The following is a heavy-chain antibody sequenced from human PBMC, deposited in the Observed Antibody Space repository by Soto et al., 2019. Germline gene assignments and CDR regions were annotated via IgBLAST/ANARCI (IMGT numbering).Heavy chain of an antibody. D-gene: IGHD6-6*01. CDR1: GGTFSSYA. Sequence: QVQLVQSGAEVKKPGSSVKVSCKASGGTFSSYAISWVRQAPGQGLEWMGGIIPIFGTANYAQKFKGRVTITADKSTSTSYMEPSSLRSDDTAVYYSARDHRIAARPGWFDPWGQGTLVTVSS. CDR2: IIPIFGTA. V-gene: IGHV1-69*06. J-gene: IGHJ5*02. CDR3: ARDHRIAARPGWFDP.